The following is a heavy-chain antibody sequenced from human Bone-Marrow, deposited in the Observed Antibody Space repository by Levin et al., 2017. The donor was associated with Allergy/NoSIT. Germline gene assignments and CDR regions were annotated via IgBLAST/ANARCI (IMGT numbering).Heavy chain of an antibody. CDR2: IDPSDSYT. V-gene: IGHV5-10-1*01. CDR3: ARLLERGYYYYGMDV. Sequence: KYGESLKISCKGSGYSFTSYWISWVRQMPGKGLEWMGRIDPSDSYTNYSPSFQGHVTISADKSISTAYLQWSSLKASDTAMYYCARLLERGYYYYGMDVWGQGTTVTVSS. J-gene: IGHJ6*02. CDR1: GYSFTSYW.